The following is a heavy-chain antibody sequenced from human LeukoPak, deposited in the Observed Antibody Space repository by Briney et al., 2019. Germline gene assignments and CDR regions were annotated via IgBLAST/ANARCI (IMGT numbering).Heavy chain of an antibody. CDR2: INPNSGGT. D-gene: IGHD6-13*01. Sequence: ASVKVSFKASGYTFTGYYMHWVRQAPGQGLEWMGWINPNSGGTNYAQKFQGRVTMTRDTSISTAYMELSRLRSDDTAVYYCARIHRRIAAAAYNWFDPWGQGTLVTVSS. J-gene: IGHJ5*02. V-gene: IGHV1-2*02. CDR1: GYTFTGYY. CDR3: ARIHRRIAAAAYNWFDP.